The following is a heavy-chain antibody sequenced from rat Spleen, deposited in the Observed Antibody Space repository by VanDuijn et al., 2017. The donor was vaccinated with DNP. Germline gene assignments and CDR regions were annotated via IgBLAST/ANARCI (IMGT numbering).Heavy chain of an antibody. CDR1: GFIFFDYW. CDR2: INKDSTTI. V-gene: IGHV4-2*01. CDR3: VREELGVDY. Sequence: EVKLVESGGGLVQPGRSLKLSCAASGFIFFDYWMGWVRQAPGKGLEWIGEINKDSTTIKYTPSLKDKFTVSRDNAQNTLYLQMSKLGTEDTAIYYCVREELGVDYWGQGVMVTVSS. D-gene: IGHD4-3*01. J-gene: IGHJ2*01.